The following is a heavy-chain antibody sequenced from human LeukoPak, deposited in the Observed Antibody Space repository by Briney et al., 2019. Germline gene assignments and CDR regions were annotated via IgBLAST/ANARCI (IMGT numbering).Heavy chain of an antibody. CDR3: ARDLTGSREY. D-gene: IGHD3-9*01. CDR1: GFTFSSHW. V-gene: IGHV3-74*01. J-gene: IGHJ4*02. Sequence: GGSLRLSCAASGFTFSSHWFHWVRQAPGKGLVWVSRINPVASITNYADSVKGRFTVSRDNAMNTLYLQMNSLRAEDTAVYYCARDLTGSREYWGQGTLVTVSS. CDR2: INPVASIT.